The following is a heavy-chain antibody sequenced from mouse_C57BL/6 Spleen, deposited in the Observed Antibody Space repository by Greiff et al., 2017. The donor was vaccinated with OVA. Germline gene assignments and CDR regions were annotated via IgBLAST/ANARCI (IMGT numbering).Heavy chain of an antibody. CDR1: GYTFTSYT. V-gene: IGHV1-4*01. CDR3: AREGESYAMDY. J-gene: IGHJ4*01. Sequence: QVQLQQSGAELARPGASVKMSCKASGYTFTSYTMHWVKQRPGQGLEWIGYINPSSGYTKYNQKFKDKATLTADKSSSTAYMQLSSLTSEDSADYYCAREGESYAMDYWGQGTSVTVSS. CDR2: INPSSGYT.